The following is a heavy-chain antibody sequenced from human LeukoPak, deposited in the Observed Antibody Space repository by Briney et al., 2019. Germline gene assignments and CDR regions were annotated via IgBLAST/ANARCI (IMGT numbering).Heavy chain of an antibody. V-gene: IGHV4-59*01. CDR1: GGSISSYY. J-gene: IGHJ4*02. CDR3: AAMTTVTMYSYFFDS. D-gene: IGHD4-17*01. CDR2: IYYSGST. Sequence: SETLSLTCTVSGGSISSYYWSWIRQPPGKGLEWIGYIYYSGSTNYNPSLKSRVTISVDTSKNQFSLKLSSVTAADTAVYYCAAMTTVTMYSYFFDSWGQGTLLTVSS.